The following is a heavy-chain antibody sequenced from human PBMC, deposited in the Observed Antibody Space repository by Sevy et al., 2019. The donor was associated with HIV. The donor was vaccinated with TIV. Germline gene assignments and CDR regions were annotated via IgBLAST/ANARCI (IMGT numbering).Heavy chain of an antibody. CDR2: INPNGGFT. CDR1: GYIFSDYN. Sequence: ASVKVSCKTTGYIFSDYNMHWVRQAPGQGLEWMALINPNGGFTIYAHNFRGRVSVTRDTSMSTAYMELSGLTSDDTAVYYCVREDINAPRTLLSFDIWGQGTMVTVSS. D-gene: IGHD3-3*01. CDR3: VREDINAPRTLLSFDI. V-gene: IGHV1-2*06. J-gene: IGHJ3*02.